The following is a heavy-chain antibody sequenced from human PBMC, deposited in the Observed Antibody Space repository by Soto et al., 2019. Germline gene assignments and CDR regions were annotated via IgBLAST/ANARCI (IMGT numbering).Heavy chain of an antibody. V-gene: IGHV4-34*01. CDR1: GGSFSGYY. CDR2: INHSGST. CDR3: AGTLQSGYSIDY. D-gene: IGHD5-12*01. Sequence: SETLSLTRAVYGGSFSGYYWSWIRQPPGKGLEWIGEINHSGSTNYNPSLKSRVTISVDTSKNQFSLKLSSVTAADTAVYYCAGTLQSGYSIDYWGQGTLVTVSS. J-gene: IGHJ4*02.